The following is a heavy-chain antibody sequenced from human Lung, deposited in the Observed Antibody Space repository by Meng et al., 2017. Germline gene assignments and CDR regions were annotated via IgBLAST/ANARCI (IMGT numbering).Heavy chain of an antibody. Sequence: VQLPPGGAGLLKPSETLSLTCAVYGGSFSGYYWSWIRQPPGKGLEWIGEINHSGSTNYNPSLKSRVTISVDTSKNQFSLKLSSVTAADTAVYYCARPKQANWYFDLWGRGTLVTVSS. J-gene: IGHJ2*01. CDR3: ARPKQANWYFDL. V-gene: IGHV4-34*01. D-gene: IGHD1/OR15-1a*01. CDR1: GGSFSGYY. CDR2: INHSGST.